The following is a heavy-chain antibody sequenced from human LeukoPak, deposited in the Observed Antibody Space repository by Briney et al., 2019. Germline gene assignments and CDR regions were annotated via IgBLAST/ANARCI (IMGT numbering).Heavy chain of an antibody. V-gene: IGHV3-48*02. CDR3: ARDNYGDYVELFDY. CDR1: GFTFSTYG. D-gene: IGHD4-17*01. CDR2: IGTTSSTI. J-gene: IGHJ4*02. Sequence: PGGSLRLSCVASGFTFSTYGMNWVRQAPGKGLEWLSYIGTTSSTIYYADSVKGRFTISRDNAKNSQYLQMNSLRDEDTAVYFCARDNYGDYVELFDYWGQGTLVTVSS.